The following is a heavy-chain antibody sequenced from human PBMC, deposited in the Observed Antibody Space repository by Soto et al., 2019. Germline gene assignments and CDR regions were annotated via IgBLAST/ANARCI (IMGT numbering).Heavy chain of an antibody. Sequence: QVQLQQWGAGLLKPSETLSLTCAFYGGSFSGYYWSWIRQPPGKGLEWIGEINHSGSTNYNPSLKSLVTISVDTSKNQFSLKLSSVTAADTAVYYCARGRLGYCSGGSCYRPAEYFQHWGQGTLVTVSS. V-gene: IGHV4-34*01. D-gene: IGHD2-15*01. J-gene: IGHJ1*01. CDR3: ARGRLGYCSGGSCYRPAEYFQH. CDR1: GGSFSGYY. CDR2: INHSGST.